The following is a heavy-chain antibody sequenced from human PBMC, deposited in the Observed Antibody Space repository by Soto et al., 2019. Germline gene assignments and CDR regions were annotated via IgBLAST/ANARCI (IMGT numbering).Heavy chain of an antibody. Sequence: QVQLQESGPGLVKPSGTLSLTCSVSGDSITTHYWNWIRQTPGKGLEWIGDIYYNGSANYNPSLKGRGTISLSPARAQFSLRLRSVTAADTAVYFCARDRRTTGWFYFDYWGQGTLVTVSS. V-gene: IGHV4-59*11. D-gene: IGHD6-19*01. CDR1: GDSITTHY. CDR3: ARDRRTTGWFYFDY. CDR2: IYYNGSA. J-gene: IGHJ4*02.